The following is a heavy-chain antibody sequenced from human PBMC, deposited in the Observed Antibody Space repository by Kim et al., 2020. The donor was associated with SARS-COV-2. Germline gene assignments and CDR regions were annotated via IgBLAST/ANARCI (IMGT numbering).Heavy chain of an antibody. CDR3: ARAPGYSSGWYSPHY. V-gene: IGHV3-11*05. J-gene: IGHJ4*02. CDR1: GFTFSDYY. CDR2: ISSSSSYT. D-gene: IGHD6-19*01. Sequence: GGSLRLSCAASGFTFSDYYMSWIRQAPGRGPEWVSYISSSSSYTNYADSVKGRFTISRDNAKNSLYLQMNSLRAEDTAVYYCARAPGYSSGWYSPHYWGQGTLVTVSS.